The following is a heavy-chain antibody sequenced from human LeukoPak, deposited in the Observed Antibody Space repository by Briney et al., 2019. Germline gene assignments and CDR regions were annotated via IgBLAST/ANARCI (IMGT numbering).Heavy chain of an antibody. D-gene: IGHD2-2*01. J-gene: IGHJ4*02. CDR1: GGTFSSYA. V-gene: IGHV1-18*01. CDR3: ARVRSSTSCHDY. CDR2: ISAYNGNT. Sequence: ASVKVSCKASGGTFSSYAISWVRQAPGQGLEWMGWISAYNGNTNYAQKLQGRVTMTTDTSTSTAYMELRSPRPDDTAVYYCARVRSSTSCHDYWGQGTLVTVSS.